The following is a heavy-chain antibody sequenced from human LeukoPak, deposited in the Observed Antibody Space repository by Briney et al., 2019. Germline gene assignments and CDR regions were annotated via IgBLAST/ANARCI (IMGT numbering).Heavy chain of an antibody. CDR3: ARGPSATRRGQPLFGWFDP. CDR1: GGTFSSYA. V-gene: IGHV1-69*13. D-gene: IGHD1-26*01. J-gene: IGHJ5*02. CDR2: IIPIFGTA. Sequence: GASVKVSCKASGGTFSSYAISWVRQAPGQGLEWMGGIIPIFGTANYAQKFQGRVTITADESTSTAYMELSSLRSEDTAVYYCARGPSATRRGQPLFGWFDPWGQGTLVTVSS.